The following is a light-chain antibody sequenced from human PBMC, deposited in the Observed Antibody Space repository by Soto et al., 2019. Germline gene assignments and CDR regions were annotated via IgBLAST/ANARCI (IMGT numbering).Light chain of an antibody. V-gene: IGKV3-20*01. CDR3: QQYGNSPIT. CDR2: GAS. CDR1: QSVSSNY. J-gene: IGKJ5*01. Sequence: EVGMTQSPATLSVSPGERATLSCRASQSVSSNYLAWYQQKPGQAPRLLIYGASKRATGIPDRFSGSGSGADFTLTISRLEPEDFAVYYCQQYGNSPITFGQVTLLAIK.